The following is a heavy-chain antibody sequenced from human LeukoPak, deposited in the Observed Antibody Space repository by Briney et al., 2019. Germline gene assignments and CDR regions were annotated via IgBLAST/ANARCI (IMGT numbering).Heavy chain of an antibody. Sequence: GGSLGLSCAASGFTVSSKYMSWVRQAPGKGLEWVSVIYSGGSTDYADSVKGRLTISRDNSKNTVDLQMNSLRVEDTAVYYCARDLPFDYWGQGTLVTVSS. CDR3: ARDLPFDY. J-gene: IGHJ4*02. CDR2: IYSGGST. V-gene: IGHV3-66*01. CDR1: GFTVSSKY.